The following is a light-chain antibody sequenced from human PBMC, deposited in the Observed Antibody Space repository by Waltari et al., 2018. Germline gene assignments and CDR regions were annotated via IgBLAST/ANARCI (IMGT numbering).Light chain of an antibody. CDR2: AAS. V-gene: IGKV1-39*01. CDR3: QQSYSTPWT. CDR1: QSISSY. Sequence: DIQMTQSPSSLSASVGVRVTITCRASQSISSYLNWYQQKPGKDPKLLIYAASSLQSGVRSRFSGSGSGTDFTLTISSLQPKDFPTYYCQQSYSTPWTFGQGTKVEIK. J-gene: IGKJ1*01.